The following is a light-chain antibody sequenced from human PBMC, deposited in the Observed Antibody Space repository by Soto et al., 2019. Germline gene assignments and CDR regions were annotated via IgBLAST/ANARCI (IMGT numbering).Light chain of an antibody. CDR1: QNIIRW. CDR3: QQYNTYWT. CDR2: DAS. J-gene: IGKJ3*01. Sequence: DIQMTQSPSTLSASVGDRVTITCRASQNIIRWLAWYQQKPGKAPKLLIYDASILESGVPSRFSGSGSGTEFPLTISSLQPDDFATYYCQQYNTYWTFGPGTKVDIK. V-gene: IGKV1-5*01.